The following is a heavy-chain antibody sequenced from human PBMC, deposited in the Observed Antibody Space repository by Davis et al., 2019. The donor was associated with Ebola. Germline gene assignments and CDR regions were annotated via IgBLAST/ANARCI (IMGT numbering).Heavy chain of an antibody. J-gene: IGHJ4*02. D-gene: IGHD6-13*01. CDR3: ARGIGRIAGDY. Sequence: GESLKISCAASGFTFTIYWIHWVRQVPGRGLVWVSGINSDGSTTTYADSVKGRFTIPRDNAKNTVYLQMNSLRVEDTALYYCARGIGRIAGDYWGQGSLVTVSS. CDR1: GFTFTIYW. V-gene: IGHV3-74*01. CDR2: INSDGSTT.